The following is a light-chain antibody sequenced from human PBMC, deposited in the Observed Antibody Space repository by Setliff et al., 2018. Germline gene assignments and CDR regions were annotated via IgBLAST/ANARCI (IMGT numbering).Light chain of an antibody. J-gene: IGLJ1*01. Sequence: QSVLAQPASVSGSPGQSITISCTGASSDIGDSNYVSWYQQHPGKAPKLIIYDVSDRPSGVSHRFSGSKSDNTASLTISGLLAEDEADYYCSSYTTSSTGVFGTGTKVTVL. V-gene: IGLV2-14*01. CDR2: DVS. CDR1: SSDIGDSNY. CDR3: SSYTTSSTGV.